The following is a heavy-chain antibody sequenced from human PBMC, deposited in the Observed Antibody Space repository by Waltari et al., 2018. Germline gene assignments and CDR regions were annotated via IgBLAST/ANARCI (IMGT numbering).Heavy chain of an antibody. CDR1: GYSISSGYY. D-gene: IGHD3-10*01. CDR2: IYHSGST. Sequence: QVQLQESGPGLVKPSETLSLTCTVSGYSISSGYYWGWIRQPQGKGLGWIGSIYHSGSTYYNPSLKSRVTISVDTSKNQFSLKLSAVTAADTAVYYCARETTMVPKYYFDYWGQGTLVTVSS. CDR3: ARETTMVPKYYFDY. V-gene: IGHV4-38-2*02. J-gene: IGHJ4*02.